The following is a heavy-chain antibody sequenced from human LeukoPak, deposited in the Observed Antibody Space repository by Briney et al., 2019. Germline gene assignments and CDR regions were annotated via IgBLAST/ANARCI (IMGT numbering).Heavy chain of an antibody. CDR3: ASSGRGSGHKDFDY. D-gene: IGHD3-10*01. CDR1: GGSISSSSYY. V-gene: IGHV4-39*07. CDR2: IYYSGST. J-gene: IGHJ4*02. Sequence: SETLSLTCTVSGGSISSSSYYWGWIRQPPGKGLEWIGNIYYSGSTYYNPSLKSRVTISIDTSKNQFSLKLSSVTAADTAVYYCASSGRGSGHKDFDYWGQGTLVTVSS.